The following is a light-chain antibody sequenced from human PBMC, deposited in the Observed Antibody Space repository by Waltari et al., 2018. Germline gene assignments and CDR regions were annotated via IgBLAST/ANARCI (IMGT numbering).Light chain of an antibody. CDR3: SSYTTTGTVI. V-gene: IGLV2-14*03. CDR2: DVT. J-gene: IGLJ2*01. Sequence: QSALTQPASVSGSPGQSITISCTGTSSAVGGYNYVSWYQQYPGKAPKLMIYDVTYRPSGVSTRFSGSKSGNTASLTISGLQAEDEADYYCSSYTTTGTVIFGGGTKLTVL. CDR1: SSAVGGYNY.